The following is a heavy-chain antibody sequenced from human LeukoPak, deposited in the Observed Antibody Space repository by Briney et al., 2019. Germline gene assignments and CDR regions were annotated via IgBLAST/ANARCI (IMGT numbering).Heavy chain of an antibody. V-gene: IGHV3-21*01. D-gene: IGHD1-26*01. CDR1: GFTFSSYS. CDR3: ARDTVGPRI. Sequence: GGSMRLSCAASGFTFSSYSMNWARQAPGKGLEWVSSISSSSSYIYYADSVKGRSTISRDNAKNSLYLQMNSLRAEDTAVYYCARDTVGPRIWGQGTLVTVSS. CDR2: ISSSSSYI. J-gene: IGHJ4*02.